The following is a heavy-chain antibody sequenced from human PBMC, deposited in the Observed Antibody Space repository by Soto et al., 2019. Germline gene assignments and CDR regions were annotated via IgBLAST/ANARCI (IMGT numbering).Heavy chain of an antibody. CDR2: INPKSGGT. J-gene: IGHJ4*02. CDR1: GYSFTGYS. V-gene: IGHV1-2*02. D-gene: IGHD1-26*01. CDR3: ARFPFRSPTLDFDY. Sequence: SVKVSCKTSGYSFTGYSVHWVRQAPGHGPEWMGWINPKSGGTKYAQKFQGRVTMTRDTSISTVFMELSRVTSDDTAVYYCARFPFRSPTLDFDYWGQGTLVTVSS.